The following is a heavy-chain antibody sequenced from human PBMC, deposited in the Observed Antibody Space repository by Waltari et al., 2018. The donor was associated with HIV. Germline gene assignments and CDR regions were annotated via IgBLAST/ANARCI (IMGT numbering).Heavy chain of an antibody. CDR2: ISHSGKT. V-gene: IGHV4-38-2*01. CDR3: ARLMSTTRFDS. J-gene: IGHJ4*02. D-gene: IGHD1-7*01. CDR1: GYSITRAHY. Sequence: QVQLQESGPGLGKPSEPLSLTCRVSGYSITRAHYWGWIRQPPWKGLQWIGSISHSGKTYYDPTLKSRINISRDTSKNLFSLELTSVTAADTAVYYCARLMSTTRFDSWGQGTLVSVSS.